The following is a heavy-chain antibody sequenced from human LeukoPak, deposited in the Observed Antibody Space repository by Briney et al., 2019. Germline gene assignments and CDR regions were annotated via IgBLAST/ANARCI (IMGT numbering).Heavy chain of an antibody. CDR3: ARRNEYYYYGMDV. J-gene: IGHJ6*04. CDR1: GFTFSSYS. CDR2: ISSSSSYI. Sequence: GGSLRLSCAASGFTFSSYSMNWVRQAPGKGLEWVSTISSSSSYIYYADSVKGRFTISRDNAKNSLYLQMNSLRAEDTAVYYCARRNEYYYYGMDVWGKGTTVTVSS. V-gene: IGHV3-21*01. D-gene: IGHD1-1*01.